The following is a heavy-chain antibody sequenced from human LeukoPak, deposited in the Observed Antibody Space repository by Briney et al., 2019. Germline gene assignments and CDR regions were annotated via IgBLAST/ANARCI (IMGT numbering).Heavy chain of an antibody. CDR1: GYSISSGYY. V-gene: IGHV4-38-2*01. Sequence: SETLSLTCAVSGYSISSGYYWGWIRQPPGKGLEWIGSNYHSGSTYYNPSLKSRVTISVDTSKNQFSLKLSSVTAVDTAVYYCARQLYEIDIWGQGTMVTVSS. CDR2: NYHSGST. D-gene: IGHD2-2*02. CDR3: ARQLYEIDI. J-gene: IGHJ3*02.